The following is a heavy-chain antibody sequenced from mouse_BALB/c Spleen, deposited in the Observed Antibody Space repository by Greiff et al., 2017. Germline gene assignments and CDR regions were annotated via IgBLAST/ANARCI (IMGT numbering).Heavy chain of an antibody. V-gene: IGHV5-17*02. CDR2: ISSGSSTI. CDR1: GFTFSSFG. CDR3: ARYGSRAWFAY. Sequence: DVKLVESGGGLVQPGGSRKLSCAASGFTFSSFGMHWVRQAPEKGLEWVAYISSGSSTIYYADTVKGRFTISRDNPKNTLFLQMTSLRSEDTAMYYCARYGSRAWFAYWGQGTLVTVSA. D-gene: IGHD1-1*01. J-gene: IGHJ3*01.